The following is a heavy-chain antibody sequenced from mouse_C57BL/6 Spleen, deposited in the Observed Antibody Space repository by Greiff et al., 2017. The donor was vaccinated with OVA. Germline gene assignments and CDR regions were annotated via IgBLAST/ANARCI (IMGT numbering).Heavy chain of an antibody. D-gene: IGHD1-1*01. CDR3: ARPNYYGSSYAMDY. J-gene: IGHJ4*01. CDR1: GYTFTSYW. V-gene: IGHV1-53*01. Sequence: QVHVKQPGTELVKPGASVKLSCKASGYTFTSYWMHWVKQRPGQGLEWIGNINPSNGGTNYNEKFKSKATLTVDKSSSTAYMQLSSLTSEDSAVYYCARPNYYGSSYAMDYWGQGTSVTVSS. CDR2: INPSNGGT.